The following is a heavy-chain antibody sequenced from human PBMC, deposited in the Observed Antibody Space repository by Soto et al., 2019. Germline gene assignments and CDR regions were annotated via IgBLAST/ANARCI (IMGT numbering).Heavy chain of an antibody. CDR1: GYTFTSHD. D-gene: IGHD2-2*01. V-gene: IGHV1-8*01. J-gene: IGHJ5*02. Sequence: QVQLVQSGAEVKKPGASVKVSCKASGYTFTSHDINWMRQTTGQGLEWMGWMNPNSGNTNSAQKFQGRVTMTRDTSINTAYIELTNLRSEDTAIYYCASDMSTTWGQGTLVPVSS. CDR2: MNPNSGNT. CDR3: ASDMSTT.